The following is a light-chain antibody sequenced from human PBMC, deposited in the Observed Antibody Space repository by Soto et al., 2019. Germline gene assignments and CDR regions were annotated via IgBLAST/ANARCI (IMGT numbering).Light chain of an antibody. Sequence: DIQMTQSPSTVSAYVGDSVTITFRASQSITTWLAWYQQRPGKATKLMIYDVSSLQSGVPSRFSGSGSGTEFTLTISSLQPDDFADYYCQHYKMYYPWTFGQGTKVDIK. J-gene: IGKJ1*01. V-gene: IGKV1-5*01. CDR2: DVS. CDR3: QHYKMYYPWT. CDR1: QSITTW.